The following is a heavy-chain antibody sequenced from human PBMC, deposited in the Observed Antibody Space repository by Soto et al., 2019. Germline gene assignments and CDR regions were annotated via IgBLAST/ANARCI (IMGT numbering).Heavy chain of an antibody. CDR2: ISAYNGNT. D-gene: IGHD6-19*01. Sequence: ASVKVSCKASGFTFSSYGIRWVRQAPGQGLEWMGWISAYNGNTNYAQSLQGRVTMTTDTSTSTAYMELRSLRSDDTAVYYCARDFEGGYSSGWHYDAFGIWGQGTMVTV. V-gene: IGHV1-18*04. CDR3: ARDFEGGYSSGWHYDAFGI. J-gene: IGHJ3*02. CDR1: GFTFSSYG.